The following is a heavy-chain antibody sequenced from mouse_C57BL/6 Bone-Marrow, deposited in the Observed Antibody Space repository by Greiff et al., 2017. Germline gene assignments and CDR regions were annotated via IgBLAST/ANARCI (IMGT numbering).Heavy chain of an antibody. Sequence: QVQLQQSGAELVRPGTSVKVSCKASGYAFTNYLIEWVKQRPGQGLEWIGVINPGGGGTNYNEKFKGKATLTADKSSSTAYMQLSSLTSEDSAVYFCARWGGRGYFDYWGQGTTLTVSS. CDR1: GYAFTNYL. CDR3: ARWGGRGYFDY. V-gene: IGHV1-54*01. D-gene: IGHD3-3*01. J-gene: IGHJ2*01. CDR2: INPGGGGT.